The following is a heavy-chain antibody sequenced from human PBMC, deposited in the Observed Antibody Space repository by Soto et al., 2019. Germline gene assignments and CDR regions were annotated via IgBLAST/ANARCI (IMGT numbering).Heavy chain of an antibody. D-gene: IGHD2-15*01. CDR2: IDYSGST. CDR3: ARTTKYCSGGSCYSESDAFDI. Sequence: QVQLQESGPGLVKPSETLSLTCTVSGGSISSYYWSWIRQPPGKGLEWIGYIDYSGSTNYNPSLKSRVTISVDTSKNQFSLKLRSVTAADTAVYYCARTTKYCSGGSCYSESDAFDIWGQGTMVTVSS. V-gene: IGHV4-59*01. J-gene: IGHJ3*02. CDR1: GGSISSYY.